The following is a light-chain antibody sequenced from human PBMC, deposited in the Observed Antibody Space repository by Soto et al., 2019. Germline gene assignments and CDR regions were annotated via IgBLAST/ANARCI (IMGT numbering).Light chain of an antibody. CDR1: QSVSSSS. CDR3: LQFDNSPLYT. Sequence: EIVLTQSPGTLSLSPGERATLSCRASQSVSSSSLAWYQHKPGQAPRLLIHGASSRATGIPDRFSGSGSGTDFSLTISRLQPEDFAVYYCLQFDNSPLYTFGQGTKLEIK. J-gene: IGKJ2*01. CDR2: GAS. V-gene: IGKV3-20*01.